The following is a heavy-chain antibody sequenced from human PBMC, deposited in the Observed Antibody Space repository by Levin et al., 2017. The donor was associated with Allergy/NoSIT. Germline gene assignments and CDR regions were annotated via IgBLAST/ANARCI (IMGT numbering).Heavy chain of an antibody. Sequence: GGSLRLSCAASGFTFSTYNMHWVRQAPGKGLEWVSAISGSGDSTYYADSVKGRFTISRDNSKNTVYLQMNSLRDGDTALYYCAKGLIGGDPDSWGQGTLVTGSS. CDR2: ISGSGDST. D-gene: IGHD3-10*01. CDR1: GFTFSTYN. J-gene: IGHJ4*02. CDR3: AKGLIGGDPDS. V-gene: IGHV3-23*01.